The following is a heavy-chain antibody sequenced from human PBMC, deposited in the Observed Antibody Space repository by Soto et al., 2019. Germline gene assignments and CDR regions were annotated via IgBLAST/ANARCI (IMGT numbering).Heavy chain of an antibody. CDR2: IMPTFRTP. CDR1: GGTFSNSA. V-gene: IGHV1-69*12. D-gene: IGHD3-3*02. CDR3: ARDKDRQQLGGNYYYILDV. Sequence: QVQLEQSGAEVKKPGSSVKVSCKASGGTFSNSAISWVRQAPGQGLEWMGGIMPTFRTPDYAQKFQGRVTITADESTSTAYMELSGLRSDDTAVYYCARDKDRQQLGGNYYYILDVWGQGTTVTVSS. J-gene: IGHJ6*02.